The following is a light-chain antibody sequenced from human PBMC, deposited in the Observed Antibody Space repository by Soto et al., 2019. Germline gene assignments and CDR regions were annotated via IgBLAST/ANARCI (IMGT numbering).Light chain of an antibody. Sequence: DIQMTQSPSTLSAFVGDRVTISCRASQSVSNWLAWYQQKPGKAPRLLISKASTLESGVPSRFSGSGSGTEFTLSISSLQPEDFATYYCQQYRSASTFGQGTKLEFK. CDR2: KAS. CDR3: QQYRSAST. CDR1: QSVSNW. J-gene: IGKJ2*02. V-gene: IGKV1-5*03.